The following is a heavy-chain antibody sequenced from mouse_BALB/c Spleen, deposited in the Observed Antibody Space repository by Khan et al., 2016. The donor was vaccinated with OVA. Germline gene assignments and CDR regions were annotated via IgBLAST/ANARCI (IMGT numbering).Heavy chain of an antibody. CDR1: GYSITSDYA. J-gene: IGHJ2*01. CDR2: ISYSGRT. D-gene: IGHD1-1*01. CDR3: ARSVTITTVVATDFDY. V-gene: IGHV3-2*02. Sequence: EVKLEVSGPGLVKPSQSLSLTCTVTGYSITSDYAWNWIRQFPENKLEWMGYISYSGRTSYNPSLKSRISITRDTSKNQFFLQLNSVTTEDTATYYGARSVTITTVVATDFDYWGQGTTLTVSS.